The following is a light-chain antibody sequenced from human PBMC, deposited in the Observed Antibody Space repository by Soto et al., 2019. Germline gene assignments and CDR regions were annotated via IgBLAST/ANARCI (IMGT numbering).Light chain of an antibody. J-gene: IGLJ2*01. CDR2: RNH. V-gene: IGLV1-47*01. CDR3: ASWDDNLSVPI. CDR1: RSDIGSNY. Sequence: QSVLTQPPSAFGTPGQTVTISCLGGRSDIGSNYVYWYQHLPGMAPKLLIYRNHQRPSGVPDRISGSKSGTSASLAIIGLRSDDEGDYYCASWDDNLSVPIFGGGTKLTVL.